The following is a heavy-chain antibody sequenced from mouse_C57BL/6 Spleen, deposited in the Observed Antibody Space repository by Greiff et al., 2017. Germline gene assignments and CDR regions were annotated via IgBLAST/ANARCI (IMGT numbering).Heavy chain of an antibody. V-gene: IGHV1-9*01. CDR1: GYTFTGYW. D-gene: IGHD1-1*01. J-gene: IGHJ2*01. CDR3: ARERGYGSKGDYFDY. CDR2: ILPGSGST. Sequence: QVQLQQSGAELMKPGASVKLSCKATGYTFTGYWIEWVKQRPGHGLEWIGEILPGSGSTNYNENFKGKATFTADSSSNTAYMQLSSLTTEDSAIYYCARERGYGSKGDYFDYWGQGTTLTVSS.